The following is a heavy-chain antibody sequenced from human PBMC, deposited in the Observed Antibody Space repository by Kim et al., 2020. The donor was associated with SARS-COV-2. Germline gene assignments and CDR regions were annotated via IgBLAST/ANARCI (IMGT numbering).Heavy chain of an antibody. CDR2: IYYSGST. CDR3: AGGWDSSSWYGFVNY. CDR1: GGSISSYY. V-gene: IGHV4-59*08. Sequence: SETLSLTCTVSGGSISSYYWSWIRQPPGKGLEWIGYIYYSGSTNYNPSLKSRVTISVDTSKNQFSPKLSSVTAADTAVYYCAGGWDSSSWYGFVNYWGQGTLVTVSS. D-gene: IGHD6-13*01. J-gene: IGHJ4*02.